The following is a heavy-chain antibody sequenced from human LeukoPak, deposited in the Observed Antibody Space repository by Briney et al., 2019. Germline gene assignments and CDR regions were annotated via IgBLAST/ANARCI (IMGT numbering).Heavy chain of an antibody. CDR1: GFTFSSHS. CDR3: ARGSRQQYYGSGSPQRFDP. D-gene: IGHD3-10*01. Sequence: GGSLRLSCAASGFTFSSHSMNWVRQAPRKRLEWVSSISSSSSYIYYADSVKGRFTISRDNAKNSLYLQMNSLRAEDTAVYYCARGSRQQYYGSGSPQRFDPWGQGTLVTVSS. CDR2: ISSSSSYI. V-gene: IGHV3-21*01. J-gene: IGHJ5*02.